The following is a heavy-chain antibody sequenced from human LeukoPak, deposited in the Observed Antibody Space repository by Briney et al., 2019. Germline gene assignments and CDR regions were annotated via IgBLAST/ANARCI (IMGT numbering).Heavy chain of an antibody. J-gene: IGHJ6*02. D-gene: IGHD2-2*02. CDR3: ARIPDYYYYGMDV. CDR1: GFTFSSYG. Sequence: PGGSLRLSCAASGFTFSSYGMHWVRQAPGKGLERVAVISYDGSNKYYADSVKGRFTISRDNSKNTLYLQMNSLRAEDTAVYYCARIPDYYYYGMDVWGQGTTVTVSS. CDR2: ISYDGSNK. V-gene: IGHV3-30*03.